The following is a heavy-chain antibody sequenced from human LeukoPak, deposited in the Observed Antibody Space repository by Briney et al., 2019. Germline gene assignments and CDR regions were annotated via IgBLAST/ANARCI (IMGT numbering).Heavy chain of an antibody. CDR2: IKQDGSEK. CDR1: GFTFTRYW. CDR3: ARERRPGIAACRGFFDY. J-gene: IGHJ4*02. D-gene: IGHD6-6*01. Sequence: LGGSLRLSCAASGFTFTRYWMNWVRQAPGKGLEWVANIKQDGSEKYYVDSVKGRFTISRDNAKNSLYLQMNSLRAEDTAVYYCARERRPGIAACRGFFDYWGQGTMVTVSS. V-gene: IGHV3-7*01.